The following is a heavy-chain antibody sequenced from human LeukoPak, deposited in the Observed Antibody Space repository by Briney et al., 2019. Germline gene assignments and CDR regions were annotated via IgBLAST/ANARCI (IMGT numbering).Heavy chain of an antibody. D-gene: IGHD4-17*01. V-gene: IGHV4-61*02. Sequence: SQTLSLTCTVSGGSISSGSYYWSWIRQPAGKGLEWIGRIYSSESTNYKPSLKSRVTISVDTSKNQFSLKLSSVTAADTAVYYCARDLTLNYGSIRGYNAFDIWGQGTMVTVSS. CDR1: GGSISSGSYY. CDR3: ARDLTLNYGSIRGYNAFDI. J-gene: IGHJ3*02. CDR2: IYSSEST.